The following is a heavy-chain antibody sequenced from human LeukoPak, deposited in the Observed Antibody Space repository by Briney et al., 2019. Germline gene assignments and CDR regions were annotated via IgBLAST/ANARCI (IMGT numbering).Heavy chain of an antibody. V-gene: IGHV3-7*01. CDR2: IKQDGSEK. J-gene: IGHJ4*02. CDR1: GFTFSSYW. CDR3: AGDGGYCSGGSCYYFDY. D-gene: IGHD2-15*01. Sequence: GGSLRLSCAASGFTFSSYWMSWVRQAPGKGLEWVANIKQDGSEKYYVDSVKGRFTISRDNAKNSLYLQMNSLRAEDTAVYYCAGDGGYCSGGSCYYFDYWGQGTLVTVSS.